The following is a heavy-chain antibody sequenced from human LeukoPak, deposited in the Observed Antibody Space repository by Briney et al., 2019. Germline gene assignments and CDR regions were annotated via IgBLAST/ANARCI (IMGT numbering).Heavy chain of an antibody. Sequence: HPGGSLRLSCAASGFTFSNYYMSWVRQAPGKGLEWMANIKQDGSEKYCVDSVKGRFTVSRDNAKNSLYLQMNSLRVDDTAVYYCARNMITFGGVIVVWGQGTLVTVSS. V-gene: IGHV3-7*01. CDR1: GFTFSNYY. J-gene: IGHJ4*02. CDR2: IKQDGSEK. CDR3: ARNMITFGGVIVV. D-gene: IGHD3-16*02.